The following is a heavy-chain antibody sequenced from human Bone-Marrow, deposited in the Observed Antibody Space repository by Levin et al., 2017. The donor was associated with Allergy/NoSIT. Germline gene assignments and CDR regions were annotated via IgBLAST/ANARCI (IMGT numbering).Heavy chain of an antibody. CDR2: LSYDGSSE. J-gene: IGHJ5*02. D-gene: IGHD2-8*01. CDR3: AKDPGSGFCSTGICTWFDP. Sequence: GESLKISCIASGFTFRTYGMHWVRQAPGKGLEWVAVLSYDGSSEYYADSVKGRFTISRDNSRNTLYLQMSSLRAEDTAMYYCAKDPGSGFCSTGICTWFDPWGQGTLVTVSS. CDR1: GFTFRTYG. V-gene: IGHV3-30*18.